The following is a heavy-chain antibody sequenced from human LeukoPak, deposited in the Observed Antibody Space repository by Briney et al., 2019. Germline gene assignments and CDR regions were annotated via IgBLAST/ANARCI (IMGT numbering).Heavy chain of an antibody. Sequence: PSETLSLTCAVYGGSFSGYYWSWIRQPPGKGLEWIGEINHSGSTNYNPSLKSRVTISVDTSKNQFSLKLSSVTAAGTAVYYCASRVHYYGSGSYYNWGQGTLVTVSS. CDR2: INHSGST. V-gene: IGHV4-34*01. CDR1: GGSFSGYY. J-gene: IGHJ4*02. CDR3: ASRVHYYGSGSYYN. D-gene: IGHD3-10*01.